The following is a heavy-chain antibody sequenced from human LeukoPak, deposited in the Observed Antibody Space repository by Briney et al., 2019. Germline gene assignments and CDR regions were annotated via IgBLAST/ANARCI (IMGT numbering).Heavy chain of an antibody. CDR1: GYTFTDYY. CDR3: QQSADTFDI. J-gene: IGHJ3*02. Sequence: ASVKVSCKASGYTFTDYYMYWVRQAPGQGLEWMGWVIPNSGGTNYAQKFQGRVTMTRDTSISTAYMELSRLTSDDKAVYYCQQSADTFDIWGQGTMVTVSS. D-gene: IGHD1/OR15-1a*01. CDR2: VIPNSGGT. V-gene: IGHV1-2*02.